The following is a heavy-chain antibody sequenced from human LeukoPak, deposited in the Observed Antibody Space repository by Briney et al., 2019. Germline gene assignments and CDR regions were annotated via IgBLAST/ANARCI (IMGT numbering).Heavy chain of an antibody. CDR1: GFTFSSYA. Sequence: GGSLRLSCAASGFTFSSYAMSWVRQAPGKGLEWVSTIGGGGATTYYADSVKGRFTISRDNFKNTLYMQMSSLRADDTAVYYCARGAGLFGESYRRYFDYWGQGTLVTVSS. D-gene: IGHD3-10*02. J-gene: IGHJ4*02. CDR3: ARGAGLFGESYRRYFDY. V-gene: IGHV3-23*01. CDR2: IGGGGATT.